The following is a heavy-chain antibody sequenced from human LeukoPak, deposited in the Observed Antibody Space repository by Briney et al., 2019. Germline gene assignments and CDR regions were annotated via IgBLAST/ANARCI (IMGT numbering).Heavy chain of an antibody. J-gene: IGHJ4*02. V-gene: IGHV1-69*04. Sequence: GASVKVSCKASGGTLSSYAISWVRQAPGQGLEWMGRIIPILGIANYAQKFQGRVTITADKSTSTAYMELSSLRSEDTAVYYCARVATTTHEHYWGQGTLVTVSS. CDR2: IIPILGIA. D-gene: IGHD5-12*01. CDR3: ARVATTTHEHY. CDR1: GGTLSSYA.